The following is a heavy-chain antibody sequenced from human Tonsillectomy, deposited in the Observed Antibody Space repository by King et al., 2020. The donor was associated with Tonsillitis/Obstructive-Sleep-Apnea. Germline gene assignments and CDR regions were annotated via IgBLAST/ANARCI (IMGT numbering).Heavy chain of an antibody. V-gene: IGHV3-9*01. CDR2: ISWNSGSI. D-gene: IGHD6-25*01. J-gene: IGHJ6*04. CDR3: AKDRAAAGGTGLDV. CDR1: GFTFDDYA. Sequence: VQLVESGGGLVQPGRSLRLSCAASGFTFDDYAMHWVRQAPGKGLEWVSGISWNSGSIGYADSVKGRFTISRDNAKNSLYLQMNSLRAEDTALYYCAKDRAAAGGTGLDVWGKGTTVTVSS.